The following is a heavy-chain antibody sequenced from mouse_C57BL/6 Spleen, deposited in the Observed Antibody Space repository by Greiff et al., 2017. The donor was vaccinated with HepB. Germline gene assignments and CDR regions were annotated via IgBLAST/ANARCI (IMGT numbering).Heavy chain of an antibody. V-gene: IGHV1-81*01. Sequence: QVQLKQSGAELARPGASVKLSCKASGYTFTSYGISWVKQRTGQGLEWIGEIYPRSGNTYYNEKFKGKATLTADKSSSTAYMELRSLTSEDSAVYFCARRGIYYDYDGDVYYAMDYWGQGTSVTVSS. CDR1: GYTFTSYG. CDR2: IYPRSGNT. D-gene: IGHD2-4*01. J-gene: IGHJ4*01. CDR3: ARRGIYYDYDGDVYYAMDY.